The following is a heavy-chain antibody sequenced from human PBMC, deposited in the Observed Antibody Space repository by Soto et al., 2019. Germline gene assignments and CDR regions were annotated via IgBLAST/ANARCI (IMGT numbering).Heavy chain of an antibody. CDR2: IHYSGSV. V-gene: IGHV4-30-4*01. CDR1: GGSISSDHYH. J-gene: IGHJ6*02. Sequence: QVQLQESGPGLVRPSQTLSLTCTVSGGSISSDHYHWTWIRQTPGKGLEWIGYIHYSGSVYYNPSLQRRVTMSVDTSKNLLSLKLSSVTAADTAVYFCVREDDGGDSDYYGLDVWGQGTTVTVSS. D-gene: IGHD4-17*01. CDR3: VREDDGGDSDYYGLDV.